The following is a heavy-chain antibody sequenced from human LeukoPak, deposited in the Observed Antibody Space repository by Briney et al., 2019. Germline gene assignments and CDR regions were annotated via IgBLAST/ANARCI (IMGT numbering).Heavy chain of an antibody. Sequence: SETLSLTCAVYGGSFSGYYWSWLRQPPGKGLEWIGEINHSGSTNYNPSLKSLVTISVDTSKNQFSLKLSSVTAADTAVYYCARRPDYVWGSYRYQQYFDYWGQGTLVTVSS. V-gene: IGHV4-34*01. J-gene: IGHJ4*02. CDR1: GGSFSGYY. CDR3: ARRPDYVWGSYRYQQYFDY. D-gene: IGHD3-16*02. CDR2: INHSGST.